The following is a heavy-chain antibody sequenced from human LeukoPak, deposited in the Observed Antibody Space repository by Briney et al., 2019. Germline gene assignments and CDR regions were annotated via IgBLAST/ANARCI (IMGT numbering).Heavy chain of an antibody. V-gene: IGHV1-2*04. CDR3: ARDGRAYYDILTGYYHFDY. D-gene: IGHD3-9*01. CDR1: GYTFTGYY. Sequence: GASVKVSCKASGYTFTGYYIHWVRQAPGQGLEWMGWINPSSGGTNYAQKFQGWVTMTRDTSISTAYMELSRLRSDDTAVYYCARDGRAYYDILTGYYHFDYWGQGTLVTVSS. J-gene: IGHJ4*02. CDR2: INPSSGGT.